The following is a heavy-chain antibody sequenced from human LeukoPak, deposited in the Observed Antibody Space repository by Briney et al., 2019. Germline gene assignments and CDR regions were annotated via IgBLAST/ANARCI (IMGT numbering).Heavy chain of an antibody. J-gene: IGHJ4*02. CDR2: IRYDGSNK. Sequence: GGSLRLSCAASGFTFSSYGMHWVRQAPGKGLEWVAFIRYDGSNKYYADSVKGRFTISRDNSKNTLYLQMNSLRAEDTAVYYCAKENYDILTGYNPYFDYWGQGTLVTVSS. CDR3: AKENYDILTGYNPYFDY. CDR1: GFTFSSYG. V-gene: IGHV3-30*02. D-gene: IGHD3-9*01.